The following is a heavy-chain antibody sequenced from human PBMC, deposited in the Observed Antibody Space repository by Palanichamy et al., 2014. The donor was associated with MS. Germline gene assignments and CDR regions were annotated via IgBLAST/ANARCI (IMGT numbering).Heavy chain of an antibody. D-gene: IGHD1-26*01. CDR2: ITWNGVRL. CDR3: ARDIGSGSSTAFDV. CDR1: GFTFDNYA. V-gene: IGHV3-9*01. Sequence: EVQLVESGGTLVQPGRSLRLSCATSGFTFDNYAIHWVRQVPGKGLQWVSGITWNGVRLGYAGSVKGRFTISRDNGNNSLHLQMNSLRTEDTALYYCARDIGSGSSTAFDVWGQGTMVIVSS. J-gene: IGHJ3*01.